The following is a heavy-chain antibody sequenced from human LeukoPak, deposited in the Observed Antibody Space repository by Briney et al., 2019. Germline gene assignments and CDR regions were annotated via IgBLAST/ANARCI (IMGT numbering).Heavy chain of an antibody. CDR3: ARFNSGSYQHYFDY. V-gene: IGHV4-39*07. CDR2: IYYSGST. Sequence: SETLSLSCTVSGGSISSSSYYWGWMRQPPGKGLECIGSIYYSGSTYYNPSLKSRVTISIDTSKNQFSLKLSSVTAADTAVYYCARFNSGSYQHYFDYWGQGTLVTVSS. D-gene: IGHD1-26*01. CDR1: GGSISSSSYY. J-gene: IGHJ4*02.